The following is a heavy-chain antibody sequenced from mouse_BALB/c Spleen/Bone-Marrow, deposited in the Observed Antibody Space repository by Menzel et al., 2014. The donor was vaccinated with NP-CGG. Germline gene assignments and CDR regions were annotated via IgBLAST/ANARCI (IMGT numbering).Heavy chain of an antibody. CDR2: IWAGGST. D-gene: IGHD1-1*01. CDR1: GFSLTSYG. V-gene: IGHV2-9*02. J-gene: IGHJ4*01. Sequence: VMLVESGPGLVAPSQSLSITCTVSGFSLTSYGVHWVRQPPGKGLEWLGVIWAGGSTNYNSALMSRLSISKDNSKSQVFLKINSLQTDDTAMYYCARDYYGSLYAMDYWGQGTSVTVSS. CDR3: ARDYYGSLYAMDY.